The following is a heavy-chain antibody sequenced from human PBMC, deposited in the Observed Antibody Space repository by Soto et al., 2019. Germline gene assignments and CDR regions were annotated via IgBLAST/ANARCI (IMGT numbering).Heavy chain of an antibody. CDR1: GGSISSYY. CDR2: IYTSGST. V-gene: IGHV4-4*07. CDR3: ARDQELSIAARPYYYGMDV. Sequence: PSETLSLTCTVSGGSISSYYWSWIRQPAGKGLEWIGRIYTSGSTNYNPSLKSRVTMSVDTSKNQFSLKLSSVTAADTAVYYCARDQELSIAARPYYYGMDVWGQGTTVTVSS. J-gene: IGHJ6*02. D-gene: IGHD6-6*01.